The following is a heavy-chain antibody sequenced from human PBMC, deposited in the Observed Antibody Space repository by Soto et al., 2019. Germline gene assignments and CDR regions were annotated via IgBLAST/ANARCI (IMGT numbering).Heavy chain of an antibody. Sequence: GSLRLSCAASGXTFSSFGMHWVRRAPVKGLVLVAIIWYDGSDTYYADSVKGRFTISRENSKNTLYLKMNRMRAEATAVYHCAFGNLSYYFDFWGQGTPGTVSS. V-gene: IGHV3-33*01. CDR1: GXTFSSFG. CDR2: IWYDGSDT. J-gene: IGHJ4*02. CDR3: AFGNLSYYFDF. D-gene: IGHD3-16*01.